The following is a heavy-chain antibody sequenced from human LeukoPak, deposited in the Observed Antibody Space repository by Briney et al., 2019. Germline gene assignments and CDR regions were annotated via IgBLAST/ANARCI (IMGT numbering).Heavy chain of an antibody. D-gene: IGHD2-21*01. J-gene: IGHJ4*02. CDR2: FDPEDSET. V-gene: IGHV1-24*01. Sequence: ASVKVSCKASGYTFTSYYMHWVRQAPGKGLEWMGGFDPEDSETVYAQKFQGRVTMTEDTSRDTAYMELSSLRSEDTAVYYCTTGNIAVGYYFDYWGQGTLVTVSS. CDR3: TTGNIAVGYYFDY. CDR1: GYTFTSYY.